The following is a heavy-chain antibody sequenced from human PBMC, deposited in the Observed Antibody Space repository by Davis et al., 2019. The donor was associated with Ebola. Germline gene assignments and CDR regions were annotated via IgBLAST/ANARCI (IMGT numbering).Heavy chain of an antibody. CDR1: GFTFSSYA. Sequence: PGGSLRLSCAASGFTFSSYAMSWVRQAPGKGLEWVSAIGGSGVSTYYADSVKGRFTISRDNSKNTLYLQMNSLRAEDTAVYYCGKAVGYTYFDYWGQGTLVTVSP. D-gene: IGHD5-18*01. CDR3: GKAVGYTYFDY. J-gene: IGHJ4*02. V-gene: IGHV3-23*01. CDR2: IGGSGVST.